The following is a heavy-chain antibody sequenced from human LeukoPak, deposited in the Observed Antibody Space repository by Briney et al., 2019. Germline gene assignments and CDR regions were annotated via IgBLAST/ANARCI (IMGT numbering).Heavy chain of an antibody. V-gene: IGHV3-21*01. J-gene: IGHJ6*03. Sequence: GGSLRLSCAASGFTFSSYSMNWVRQAPGKGLEWVSSISSSSSYIYYADSVKGRFTISRDNAKDSLYLQMNSLRAEDTAVYYCARVRSDSHYDFWSGYYYMDVWGKGTTVTVSS. CDR2: ISSSSSYI. CDR1: GFTFSSYS. CDR3: ARVRSDSHYDFWSGYYYMDV. D-gene: IGHD3-3*01.